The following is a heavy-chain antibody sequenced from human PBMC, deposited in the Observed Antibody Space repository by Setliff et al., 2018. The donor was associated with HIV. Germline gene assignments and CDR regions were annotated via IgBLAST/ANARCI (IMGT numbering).Heavy chain of an antibody. D-gene: IGHD6-25*01. CDR3: ARTPEGAAVFDY. Sequence: ASVKVSCKASGYTFTSYDINWVRQAPGQGLEWMGRIIPNSGGTNYAQKFQGRVTITRDISASTAYMELSSLGSEDTAVFYCARTPEGAAVFDYWGQGTLVTVSS. J-gene: IGHJ4*02. V-gene: IGHV1-2*06. CDR2: IIPNSGGT. CDR1: GYTFTSYD.